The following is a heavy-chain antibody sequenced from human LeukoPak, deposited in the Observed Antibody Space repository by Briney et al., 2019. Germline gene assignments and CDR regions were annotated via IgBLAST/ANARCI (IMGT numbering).Heavy chain of an antibody. J-gene: IGHJ4*02. CDR1: GYFVTHHW. V-gene: IGHV5-51*01. CDR3: AYSGSYYNPPFQY. Sequence: GESLKISCKGSGYFVTHHWIGWVRQMPGKGLEWMAIIHTGNSDSKYSPFFQGQVTMSVDKSISTAYLQWSSLKASDTAMYYCAYSGSYYNPPFQYWGQGTLVTVSS. D-gene: IGHD3-10*01. CDR2: IHTGNSDS.